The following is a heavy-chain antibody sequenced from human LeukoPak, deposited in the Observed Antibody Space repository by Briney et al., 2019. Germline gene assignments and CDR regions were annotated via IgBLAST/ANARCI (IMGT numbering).Heavy chain of an antibody. CDR2: ISSSGSPI. CDR3: VKDKWLRVYSYGPFDH. V-gene: IGHV3-48*03. J-gene: IGHJ4*02. Sequence: GGSLRLSCAASGFTFSSYVMNWVRQAPGKGLEWVSYISSSGSPIYHADSVKGRFTISRDNSKNTLDLQLNSLRPEDTAVYYCVKDKWLRVYSYGPFDHWGQGTLVTVSS. CDR1: GFTFSSYV. D-gene: IGHD5-18*01.